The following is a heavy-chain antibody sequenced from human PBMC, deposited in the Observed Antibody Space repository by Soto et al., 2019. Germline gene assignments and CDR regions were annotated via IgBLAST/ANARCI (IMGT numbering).Heavy chain of an antibody. CDR1: GYTFTGYY. CDR3: ARDSSGWYYFDY. J-gene: IGHJ4*02. Sequence: SVKVSCKASGYTFTGYYMHWARQAPGQGLEWMGWINPNSGGTNYAQKFQGRVTMTRDTSISTAYMELSRLRSDDTAVYYCARDSSGWYYFDYWGQGTLVTVSS. CDR2: INPNSGGT. D-gene: IGHD6-19*01. V-gene: IGHV1-2*02.